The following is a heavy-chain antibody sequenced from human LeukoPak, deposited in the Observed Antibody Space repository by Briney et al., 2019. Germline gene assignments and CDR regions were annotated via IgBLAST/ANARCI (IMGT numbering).Heavy chain of an antibody. J-gene: IGHJ5*02. Sequence: AGESLKISCEGSGYSFTTYWIGWVRQMPGKGLEWMGIIYPGDSDTRYSPSFQGQVTISADKSISTAYLQWSSLKASDTAMYYCARHPLVGGYYPNGVPHNWFDPWGQGTLVTVSS. CDR2: IYPGDSDT. CDR3: ARHPLVGGYYPNGVPHNWFDP. V-gene: IGHV5-51*01. CDR1: GYSFTTYW. D-gene: IGHD3-3*01.